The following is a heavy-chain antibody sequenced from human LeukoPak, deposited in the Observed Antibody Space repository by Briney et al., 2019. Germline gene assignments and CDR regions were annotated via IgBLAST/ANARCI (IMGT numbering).Heavy chain of an antibody. V-gene: IGHV4-61*02. CDR1: GGSISSGSYY. Sequence: SETLSLTCTVSGGSISSGSYYWSWIRQPPGKGLGWIGRIYTSGSTNYNPSLKSRVTISVDTSKNQFSLKLSSVTAADTAVYYCARREPGLRGYSYGIFDYWGQGTLVTVSS. D-gene: IGHD5-18*01. J-gene: IGHJ4*02. CDR3: ARREPGLRGYSYGIFDY. CDR2: IYTSGST.